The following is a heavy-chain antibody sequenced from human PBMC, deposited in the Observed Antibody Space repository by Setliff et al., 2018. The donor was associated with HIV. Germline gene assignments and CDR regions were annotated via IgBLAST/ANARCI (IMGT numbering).Heavy chain of an antibody. CDR1: GGSISSYY. D-gene: IGHD2-15*01. Sequence: SETLSLTCPVSGGSISSYYWTWIRQPPGKGLQWIGYLHYNGNTNSNSSLKSRLTMSVDTSRNHFSLKLNSVTTADTAMYYCAGYCGGGSCASIWGQGTMVTVSS. CDR2: LHYNGNT. J-gene: IGHJ3*02. CDR3: AGYCGGGSCASI. V-gene: IGHV4-59*01.